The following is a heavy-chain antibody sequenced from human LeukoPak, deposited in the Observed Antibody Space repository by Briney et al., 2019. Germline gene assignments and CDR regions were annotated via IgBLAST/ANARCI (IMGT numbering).Heavy chain of an antibody. Sequence: GGSLRLSCAAPGFTFSSYSMNWVRQAPGKGLEWVSSISSSSSYIYYADSVKGRFTISRDNAKNSLYLQMNSLRAEDTAVYYCATETYYYYDSSGEDYWGQGTLVTVSS. J-gene: IGHJ4*02. CDR2: ISSSSSYI. CDR1: GFTFSSYS. D-gene: IGHD3-22*01. V-gene: IGHV3-21*01. CDR3: ATETYYYYDSSGEDY.